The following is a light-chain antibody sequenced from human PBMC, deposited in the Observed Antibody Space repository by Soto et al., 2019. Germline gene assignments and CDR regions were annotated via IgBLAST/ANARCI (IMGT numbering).Light chain of an antibody. J-gene: IGLJ1*01. CDR1: SSDVGGYEY. Sequence: QSALTQPPSASGSPGQSVTISCTGTSSDVGGYEYVSWYQQHPGKAPKLIIYEINKRPSGVPDRFSGSKSGDTASLTVSGLQAEDEADYYCISPARGDMGVFGTGTKLTVL. CDR2: EIN. V-gene: IGLV2-8*01. CDR3: ISPARGDMGV.